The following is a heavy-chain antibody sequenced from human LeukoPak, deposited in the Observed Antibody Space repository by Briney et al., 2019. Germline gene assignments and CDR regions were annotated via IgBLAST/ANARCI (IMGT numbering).Heavy chain of an antibody. V-gene: IGHV3-23*01. CDR1: GFTFSSYA. J-gene: IGHJ3*02. CDR2: ISGSGGST. D-gene: IGHD3-3*01. Sequence: QSGGSLRLSCAASGFTFSSYAMSWVRQAPGKGLEWVSAISGSGGSTYYADSVKGRFTISRDNSKNTLYLQMNSLRAEDTAVYYCAKDHSITIFGVVIDDAFDIWGQGTVVTVSS. CDR3: AKDHSITIFGVVIDDAFDI.